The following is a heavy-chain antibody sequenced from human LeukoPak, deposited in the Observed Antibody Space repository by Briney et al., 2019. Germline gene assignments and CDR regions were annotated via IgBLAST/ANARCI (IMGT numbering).Heavy chain of an antibody. CDR2: IYYSGST. CDR3: ARHYKLGYFDY. Sequence: IPSETLSLTCTVSGGSISSSSYYWGWIRQPPGKGLEWIGSIYYSGSTYYNPSLKSRVTISVDTSKNQFSLKLSSVTAADTAVYYCARHYKLGYFDYWGQGTLVTVSS. CDR1: GGSISSSSYY. J-gene: IGHJ4*02. V-gene: IGHV4-39*01. D-gene: IGHD6-13*01.